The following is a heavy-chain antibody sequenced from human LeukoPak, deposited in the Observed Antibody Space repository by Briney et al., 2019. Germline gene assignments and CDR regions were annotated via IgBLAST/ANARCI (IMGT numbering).Heavy chain of an antibody. Sequence: GGSLRLSCAASGFTFSSYWMSWVRQAPGKGLEWVANIKQDGSEKYYVDSVKGRFTISRDNAKNSLYLQMNSLRAEDTAVYYCARSGSKEEMATLRYWGQGTLVTVSS. V-gene: IGHV3-7*01. D-gene: IGHD5-24*01. CDR1: GFTFSSYW. J-gene: IGHJ4*02. CDR2: IKQDGSEK. CDR3: ARSGSKEEMATLRY.